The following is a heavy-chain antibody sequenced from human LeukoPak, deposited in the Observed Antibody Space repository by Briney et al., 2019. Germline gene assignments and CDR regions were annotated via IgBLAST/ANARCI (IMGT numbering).Heavy chain of an antibody. CDR2: ISSSSSYI. D-gene: IGHD6-6*01. CDR3: ARGGIAARRNYYYYYMDV. J-gene: IGHJ6*03. Sequence: GGSLRLSCAASGFTFSTSSMNWVRQAPGKGLEWVSSISSSSSYIYYADSVKGRFTISRDNAKNSLYLQMNSLRAEDTAVYYCARGGIAARRNYYYYYMDVWGKGTTVTVSS. CDR1: GFTFSTSS. V-gene: IGHV3-21*01.